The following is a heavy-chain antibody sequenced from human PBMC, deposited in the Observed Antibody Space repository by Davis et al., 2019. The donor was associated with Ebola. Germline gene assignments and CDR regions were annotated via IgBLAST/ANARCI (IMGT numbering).Heavy chain of an antibody. V-gene: IGHV3-21*01. CDR3: ARASRGSYDGDFDY. Sequence: GESLKISCAASGFTFSSYSMNWVRQAPGKGLEWVSSISSSSSYIYYADSVKGRFTISRDNAKHSLYLQMNSLRAEDTAVYYCARASRGSYDGDFDYWGQGTLVTVSS. D-gene: IGHD1-26*01. CDR2: ISSSSSYI. CDR1: GFTFSSYS. J-gene: IGHJ4*02.